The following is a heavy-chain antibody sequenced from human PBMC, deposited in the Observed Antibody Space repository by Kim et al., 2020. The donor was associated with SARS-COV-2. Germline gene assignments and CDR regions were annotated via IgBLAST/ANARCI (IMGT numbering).Heavy chain of an antibody. D-gene: IGHD1-1*01. CDR3: ARARGHNWPFDY. Sequence: NYTPSLTRRVTLSVDRSKNQFSLKLSSVTAADAAVYYCARARGHNWPFDYWGQGTLVTVSS. V-gene: IGHV4-59*01. J-gene: IGHJ4*02.